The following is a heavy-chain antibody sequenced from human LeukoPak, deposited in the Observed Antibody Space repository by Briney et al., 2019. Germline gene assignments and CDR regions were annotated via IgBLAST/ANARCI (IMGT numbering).Heavy chain of an antibody. D-gene: IGHD3-3*01. Sequence: SETLSLTCTVSGGSISSYYWSWIRQPPGKGLEWIGYIYYSGSTNHNPSLKSRVTISVDTSKNQFSLKLSSVTAADTAVYYCARDVPRFDAFDIWGQGTMVTVSS. CDR2: IYYSGST. J-gene: IGHJ3*02. CDR1: GGSISSYY. V-gene: IGHV4-59*01. CDR3: ARDVPRFDAFDI.